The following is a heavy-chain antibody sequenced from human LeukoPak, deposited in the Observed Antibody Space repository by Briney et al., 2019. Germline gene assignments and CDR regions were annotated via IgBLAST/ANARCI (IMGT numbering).Heavy chain of an antibody. Sequence: ASVKVSCKASGYTLTGYYMHWVRQAPGQGLGWMGWINPNSGGTNYAQKFQGRVTMTRDTSISTAYMELSRLRSDDTAVYYCARVTYYYYYMDVWGKGTTATVSS. V-gene: IGHV1-2*02. J-gene: IGHJ6*03. CDR3: ARVTYYYYYMDV. CDR1: GYTLTGYY. CDR2: INPNSGGT.